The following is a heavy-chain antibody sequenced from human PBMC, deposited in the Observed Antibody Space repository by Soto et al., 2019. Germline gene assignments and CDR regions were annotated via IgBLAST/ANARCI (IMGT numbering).Heavy chain of an antibody. CDR3: ARDLALPNTQDYFHY. V-gene: IGHV3-30-3*01. Sequence: TGGSLILSCGASGFTLSSYTRHWVRQAPGKGLEWVALISYDGSTQYYADSVKGRFTIFRDNSKNTLHLHMNSLRDEDTAVYFCARDLALPNTQDYFHYWGQGTPVTVSS. D-gene: IGHD2-2*02. CDR1: GFTLSSYT. CDR2: ISYDGSTQ. J-gene: IGHJ4*02.